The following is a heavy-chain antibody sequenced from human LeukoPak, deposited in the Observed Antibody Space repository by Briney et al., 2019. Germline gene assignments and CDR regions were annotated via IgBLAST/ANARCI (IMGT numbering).Heavy chain of an antibody. D-gene: IGHD1-1*01. V-gene: IGHV3-48*03. CDR1: GFTISSYE. Sequence: PGGSLRLSCAASGFTISSYEMNWVRQAPGKGLEWVSYISSSGSTIYYADSVKGRFTISRDNAKNSLYLQMNSLRAEDTAVYYCAGPGEAQGGYWGQGTLVTVSS. CDR3: AGPGEAQGGY. J-gene: IGHJ4*02. CDR2: ISSSGSTI.